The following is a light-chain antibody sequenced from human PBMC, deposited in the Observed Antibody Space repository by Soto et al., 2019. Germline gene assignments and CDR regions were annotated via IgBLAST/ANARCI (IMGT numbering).Light chain of an antibody. V-gene: IGLV2-11*01. CDR3: CSYAGSSTYV. J-gene: IGLJ1*01. CDR2: EVS. CDR1: SSDVGGYNY. Sequence: QSVLTQPRSVSGSPGQSVTISCTGTSSDVGGYNYVSWYQQHPGKAPKLMIYEVSKRPSGVPNRFSGSKSGNTASLTISGLQAEDEADYYCCSYAGSSTYVFGTGTKVTLL.